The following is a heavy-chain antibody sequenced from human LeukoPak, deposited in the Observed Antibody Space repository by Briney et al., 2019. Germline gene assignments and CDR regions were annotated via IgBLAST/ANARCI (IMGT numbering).Heavy chain of an antibody. CDR2: INPNSGGT. CDR1: GYTFTGYY. J-gene: IGHJ4*02. CDR3: ARDLRATTGSGYFDY. V-gene: IGHV1-2*02. Sequence: ASVKVSCKASGYTFTGYYMHWVRQAPGQGLEWMGWINPNSGGTNYAQKFQGRVTVTRDTSISTAYMELSRLRSDDTAVYYCARDLRATTGSGYFDYWGQGTLVTVSS. D-gene: IGHD1-26*01.